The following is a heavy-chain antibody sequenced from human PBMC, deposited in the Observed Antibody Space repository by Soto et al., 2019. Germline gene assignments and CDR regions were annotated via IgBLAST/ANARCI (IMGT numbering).Heavy chain of an antibody. V-gene: IGHV1-8*01. J-gene: IGHJ1*01. CDR1: GYTFTSYD. CDR3: ARDQGSGSYSYFQH. Sequence: ASVKVSCKASGYTFTSYDIDWVRQATGQGLERMGWMNPNSGNTGYAQKFQGRVTMTRNTSISTAYMELSSLRSEDTAVYYCARDQGSGSYSYFQHWGQGTLVTVSS. D-gene: IGHD3-10*01. CDR2: MNPNSGNT.